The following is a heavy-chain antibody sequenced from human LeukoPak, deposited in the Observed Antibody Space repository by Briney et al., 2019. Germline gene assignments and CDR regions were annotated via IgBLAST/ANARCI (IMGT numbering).Heavy chain of an antibody. D-gene: IGHD3-10*01. J-gene: IGHJ5*02. CDR3: AREPWFGELLYRTGEGVWFDP. CDR2: IKQDGSEK. CDR1: GFTFSSYW. V-gene: IGHV3-7*01. Sequence: GGSLGLSCAASGFTFSSYWMSWVRQAPGKGLEWVANIKQDGSEKYYVDSVKGRFTISRDNAKNSLYLQMNSLRAEDTAVYYCAREPWFGELLYRTGEGVWFDPWGQGTLVTVSS.